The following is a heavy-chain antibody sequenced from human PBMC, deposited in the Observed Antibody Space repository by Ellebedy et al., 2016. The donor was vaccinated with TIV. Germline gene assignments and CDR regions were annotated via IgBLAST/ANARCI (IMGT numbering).Heavy chain of an antibody. Sequence: GGSLRLSXAASGFTFSNHAMSWVRQAPGKGLEWVSAISGGGGATYYADSVKGRFTISRDNSQNTLYLQMNSLRAEDTAVYYCAKEQGNILTGYFDPPFYYYAMDVWGQGTTVTVSS. CDR3: AKEQGNILTGYFDPPFYYYAMDV. J-gene: IGHJ6*02. V-gene: IGHV3-23*01. CDR1: GFTFSNHA. D-gene: IGHD3-9*01. CDR2: ISGGGGAT.